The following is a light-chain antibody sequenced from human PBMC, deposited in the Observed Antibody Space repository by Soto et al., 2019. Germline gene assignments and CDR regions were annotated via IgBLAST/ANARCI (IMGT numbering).Light chain of an antibody. V-gene: IGKV3-15*01. CDR2: GAS. CDR3: QQYNSWPPYT. J-gene: IGKJ2*01. Sequence: EIVMTQSPATLTVSPGERVTLSCRASQSVNTNVAWYQQKVGQAPRLLIYGASTRATAIPARLSGSGSGTEFTLTISSIQSEDFTTYYCQQYNSWPPYTFGQGTKVDIK. CDR1: QSVNTN.